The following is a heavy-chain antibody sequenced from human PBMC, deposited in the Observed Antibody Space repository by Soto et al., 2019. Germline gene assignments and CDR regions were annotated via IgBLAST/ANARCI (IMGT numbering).Heavy chain of an antibody. CDR2: ISVSGNNA. D-gene: IGHD3-22*01. Sequence: GGSLRLSCAASVFAFSTFAMTWVRQAPGKGLEWVAAISVSGNNAYYADSVKGRFTISRDNSQNSVFLQMSSLRADDTAVYYCARDQLRPGILYSLGVLLPEYGLWGQGTLVTVSS. CDR1: VFAFSTFA. J-gene: IGHJ4*02. V-gene: IGHV3-23*01. CDR3: ARDQLRPGILYSLGVLLPEYGL.